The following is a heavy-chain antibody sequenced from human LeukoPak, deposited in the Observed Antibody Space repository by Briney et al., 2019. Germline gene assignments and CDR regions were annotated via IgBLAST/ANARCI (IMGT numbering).Heavy chain of an antibody. CDR3: ARLYCSGGSCPLDY. Sequence: EASVKVSCKASGYTFTSYYMHWVRQAPGHGLEWMGIINPSGSSTSYAQKLQGRVTMTTDTSTSTAYMELRSLRSDDTAVYYCARLYCSGGSCPLDYWGQGTLVTVSS. J-gene: IGHJ4*02. V-gene: IGHV1-46*01. D-gene: IGHD2-15*01. CDR1: GYTFTSYY. CDR2: INPSGSST.